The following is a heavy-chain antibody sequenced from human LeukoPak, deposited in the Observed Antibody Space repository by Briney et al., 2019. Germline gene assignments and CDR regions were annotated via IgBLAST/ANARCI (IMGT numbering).Heavy chain of an antibody. CDR1: GGSISSYY. CDR3: ARDGSGSFYYYYYGMDV. V-gene: IGHV4-4*07. J-gene: IGHJ6*02. Sequence: SETLSLTCTVSGGSISSYYWSWIRQPAGKGLEWIGRIYTSGSTNYNPSLKSRVTMSVDTSKNQFSLKLRSVTAADTAVYYCARDGSGSFYYYYYGMDVWGQGTTVTVSS. D-gene: IGHD3-10*01. CDR2: IYTSGST.